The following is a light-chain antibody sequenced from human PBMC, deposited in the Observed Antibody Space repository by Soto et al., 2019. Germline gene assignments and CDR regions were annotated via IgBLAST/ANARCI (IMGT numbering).Light chain of an antibody. CDR2: SAS. Sequence: DIQMTQYPSTLSASIGDRVTITCRASQNSSWVAWYQQKPGKAPDLLIYSASGLESGVPSRFSGSGFGTEFTLTISSLHPDDFATYYCQQYNGDSGLTFGGGTKVEIK. J-gene: IGKJ4*01. CDR3: QQYNGDSGLT. V-gene: IGKV1-5*03. CDR1: QNSSW.